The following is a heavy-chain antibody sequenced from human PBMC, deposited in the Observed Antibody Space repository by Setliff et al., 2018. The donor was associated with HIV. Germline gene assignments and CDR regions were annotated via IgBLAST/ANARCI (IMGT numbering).Heavy chain of an antibody. V-gene: IGHV1-3*03. CDR2: ISAGKGEA. CDR1: GGTFSSYA. CDR3: ARGVGSSWFEN. J-gene: IGHJ5*02. Sequence: ASVKVSCKASGGTFSSYAIHWVRQAPGQRLEWMGCISAGKGEATYSQESQGRVTFTRDTSATTAYMELSSLISEDTAVYYCARGVGSSWFENWGQGTLVTVSS. D-gene: IGHD6-13*01.